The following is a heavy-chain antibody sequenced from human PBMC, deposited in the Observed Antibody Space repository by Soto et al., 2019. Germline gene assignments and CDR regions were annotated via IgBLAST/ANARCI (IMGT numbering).Heavy chain of an antibody. J-gene: IGHJ6*02. CDR3: AKDWDIVVVTAIRYGMDV. D-gene: IGHD2-21*02. Sequence: GGSLRLSCAASGFTFSSYGMHWVRQAPGKGLEWVAVISYDGSNKYYAGSVKGRFTISRDNSKNTLYPQMNSLRAEDTAVYYCAKDWDIVVVTAIRYGMDVWGQGTTVTVSS. V-gene: IGHV3-30*18. CDR1: GFTFSSYG. CDR2: ISYDGSNK.